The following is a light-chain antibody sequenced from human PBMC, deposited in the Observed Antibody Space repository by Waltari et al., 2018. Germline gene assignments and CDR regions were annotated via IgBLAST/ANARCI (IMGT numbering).Light chain of an antibody. J-gene: IGLJ2*01. CDR3: AAWDDSLSAVV. CDR2: RNN. Sequence: QSVLTQPPSASGTPGQRVTIPCSGSSSNLGSNYVYWYQQLPGTAPKLLIYRNNQRPSGVPDRFSGSKSGTSASLAISGLRSEDEADYYCAAWDDSLSAVVFGGGTKLTVL. CDR1: SSNLGSNY. V-gene: IGLV1-47*01.